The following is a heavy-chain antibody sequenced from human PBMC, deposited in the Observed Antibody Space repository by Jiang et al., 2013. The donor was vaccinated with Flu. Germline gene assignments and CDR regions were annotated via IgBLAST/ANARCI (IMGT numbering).Heavy chain of an antibody. CDR1: GYTLTELS. J-gene: IGHJ4*02. CDR3: ATAEQWLVRGGFDY. Sequence: EVKKPGAVSEGLLQVSGYTLTELSMHWVRQAPGKGLEWMGGFDPEDGETIYAQKFQGRVTMTEDTSTDTAYMELSSLRSEDTAVYYCATAEQWLVRGGFDYWGQGTLVTVSS. D-gene: IGHD6-19*01. V-gene: IGHV1-24*01. CDR2: FDPEDGET.